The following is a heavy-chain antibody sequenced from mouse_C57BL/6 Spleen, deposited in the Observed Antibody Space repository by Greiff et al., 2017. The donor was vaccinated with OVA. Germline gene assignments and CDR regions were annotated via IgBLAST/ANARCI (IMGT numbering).Heavy chain of an antibody. CDR1: GYTFTSYW. V-gene: IGHV1-61*01. CDR2: IYPSDSET. J-gene: IGHJ4*01. CDR3: ARWRDGYAMDY. D-gene: IGHD3-3*01. Sequence: QVQLQQSGAELVRPGSSVKLSCKASGYTFTSYWMDWVKQRPGQGLEWIGNIYPSDSETHYNQKFKDKATLTVDKSSSTAYMQLSSLTSEDSAVYYCARWRDGYAMDYWGQGTSVTVSS.